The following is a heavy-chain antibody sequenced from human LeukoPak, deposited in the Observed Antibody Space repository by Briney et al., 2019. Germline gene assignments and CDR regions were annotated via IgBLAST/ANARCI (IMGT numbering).Heavy chain of an antibody. CDR3: ARARVFDY. V-gene: IGHV4-34*01. J-gene: IGHJ4*02. D-gene: IGHD6-6*01. CDR2: INHSGST. Sequence: SSETLSLTCAVYGGSFSGYYWSWIRQPPGKGLEWIGEINHSGSTNYNPSLKSRVTISVDTSKNQFSLKLSSVTAADTAVYYCARARVFDYWGQGTLVTVSS. CDR1: GGSFSGYY.